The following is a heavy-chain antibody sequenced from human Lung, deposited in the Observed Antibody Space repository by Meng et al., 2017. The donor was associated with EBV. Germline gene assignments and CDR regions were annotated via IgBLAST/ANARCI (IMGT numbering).Heavy chain of an antibody. CDR1: GYTLTSYA. J-gene: IGHJ4*02. CDR3: ARAGYDSSGYYPQPFDY. V-gene: IGHV1-3*01. CDR2: INAGNGNT. Sequence: LVRSGVEVKKPGASLKVSCKASGYTLTSYAMHWVRQAPGQRLEWMGWINAGNGNTKYSQRFQGRVTITRDTSASTAYMELSSLRSEDTTVYYCARAGYDSSGYYPQPFDYWGQGTLVTVSS. D-gene: IGHD3-22*01.